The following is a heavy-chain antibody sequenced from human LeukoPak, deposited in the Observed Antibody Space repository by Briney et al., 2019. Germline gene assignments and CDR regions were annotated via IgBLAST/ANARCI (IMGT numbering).Heavy chain of an antibody. Sequence: PSQTLSLTCTVSGGSISSGGYYWSWIRQHPGKGLEWIGDINQSGSTNYNPSLKSRVTISIDTSKNHFSLTLSSVTAADTAVYYCARNFDLWGRGTLVTVSS. J-gene: IGHJ2*01. V-gene: IGHV4-31*03. CDR2: INQSGST. CDR3: ARNFDL. CDR1: GGSISSGGYY.